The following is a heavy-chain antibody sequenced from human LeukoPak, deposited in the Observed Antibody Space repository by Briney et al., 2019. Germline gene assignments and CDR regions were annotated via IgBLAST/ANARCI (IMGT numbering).Heavy chain of an antibody. CDR1: GFTYSNFG. Sequence: GGSLRLSCASSGFTYSNFGMSWVRQTPGKGLEWVGRIKRISDGGTTDYAAPVKGRFTISRDDSKNTLYLQMNSLKTEDTAVYYCNTDFNGPYDYWGQGTLVIVSS. V-gene: IGHV3-15*01. CDR3: NTDFNGPYDY. J-gene: IGHJ4*02. CDR2: IKRISDGGTT.